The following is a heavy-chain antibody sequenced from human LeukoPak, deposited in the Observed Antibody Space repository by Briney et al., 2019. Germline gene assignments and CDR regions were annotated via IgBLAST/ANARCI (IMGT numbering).Heavy chain of an antibody. CDR2: INPNSGGT. V-gene: IGHV1-2*02. Sequence: ASVKVSCKASGYTFTGYYMHWVRQAPGQGLEWMGWINPNSGGTNYAQKFQGRVTMTRDTSISTAYMELSRLRSDDTAVYYCASWGATVTTFHHYYYMDVWGKGTTVTVSS. J-gene: IGHJ6*03. CDR1: GYTFTGYY. CDR3: ASWGATVTTFHHYYYMDV. D-gene: IGHD4-17*01.